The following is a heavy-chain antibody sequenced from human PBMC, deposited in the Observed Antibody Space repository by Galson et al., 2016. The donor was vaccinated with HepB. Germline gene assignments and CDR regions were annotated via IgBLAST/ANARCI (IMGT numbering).Heavy chain of an antibody. CDR2: KGYEAGNK. D-gene: IGHD2-21*02. J-gene: IGHJ4*02. Sequence: SLRLSCAASGFTFSSYGMHWVRQAPGKGLEWVAVKGYEAGNKYYAESVKGLFTISRDTSKNTLYLQRTSLRFEDTAVYYGARGCGGDCYSVSGYWGQGTLVAVSP. V-gene: IGHV3-33*08. CDR3: ARGCGGDCYSVSGY. CDR1: GFTFSSYG.